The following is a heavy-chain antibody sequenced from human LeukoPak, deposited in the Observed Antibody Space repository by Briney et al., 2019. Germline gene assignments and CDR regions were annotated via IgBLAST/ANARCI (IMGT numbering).Heavy chain of an antibody. Sequence: SVKVSCKASGYTFTSYAISWVRQAPGQGLEWMGRIIPILGIANYAQKFQGRVTITADKSTSTAYMELSSLRSEDTAVYYCARQTDYDYSNYHFDYWGQGTLVTVSS. CDR1: GYTFTSYA. V-gene: IGHV1-69*04. D-gene: IGHD4-11*01. CDR3: ARQTDYDYSNYHFDY. J-gene: IGHJ4*02. CDR2: IIPILGIA.